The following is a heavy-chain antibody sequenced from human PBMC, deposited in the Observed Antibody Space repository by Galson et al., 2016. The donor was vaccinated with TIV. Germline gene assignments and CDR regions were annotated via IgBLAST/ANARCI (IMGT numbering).Heavy chain of an antibody. V-gene: IGHV3-23*01. CDR2: IRETGGRI. D-gene: IGHD6-19*01. CDR1: GFTFASYA. Sequence: SLRLSCAASGFTFASYAMTWVRQAPGKGLQWVSTIRETGGRIYYVDSVKGRFTSSRDDSTNTLYLQMNALRADDTALYYCGQEVGARGWCTVENWGQGTLVTVAS. CDR3: GQEVGARGWCTVEN. J-gene: IGHJ4*02.